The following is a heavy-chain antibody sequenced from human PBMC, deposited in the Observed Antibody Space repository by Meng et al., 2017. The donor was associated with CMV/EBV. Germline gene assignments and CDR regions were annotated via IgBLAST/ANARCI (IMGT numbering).Heavy chain of an antibody. D-gene: IGHD3-3*01. CDR2: IYPGDSET. J-gene: IGHJ4*02. CDR3: ARHPATLYDFWSGYFGRGFSYFDY. V-gene: IGHV5-51*01. Sequence: IGWVRPLPGEGLEWMGIIYPGDSETRYSRSCEGRVTISADKSISTAYLQWSNLKASDTAMYYCARHPATLYDFWSGYFGRGFSYFDYWGQGTLVTVSS.